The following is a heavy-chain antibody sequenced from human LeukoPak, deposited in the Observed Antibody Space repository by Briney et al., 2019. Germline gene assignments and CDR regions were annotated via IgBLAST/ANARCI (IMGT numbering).Heavy chain of an antibody. CDR1: GFTFMTYA. D-gene: IGHD6-13*01. J-gene: IGHJ4*02. CDR2: ISSNGGTT. Sequence: GGSLGLSCSASGFTFMTYAMHWVRQAPGKGLEYVSAISSNGGTTYYADSVKGRFAISRDNSKNTLYLQMSSLRAEDTAVYYCVKASRSSSWYFDYWGQGTLVTVSS. CDR3: VKASRSSSWYFDY. V-gene: IGHV3-64D*08.